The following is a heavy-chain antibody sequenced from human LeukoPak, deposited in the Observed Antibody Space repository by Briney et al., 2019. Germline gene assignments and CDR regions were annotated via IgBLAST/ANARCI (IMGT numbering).Heavy chain of an antibody. CDR2: IYYSGST. V-gene: IGHV4-59*01. CDR1: GGXISSYY. J-gene: IGHJ4*02. D-gene: IGHD2-15*01. CDR3: AREVGYCSGGSCYSYFDY. Sequence: SETLSLTCTVSGGXISSYYCSWIRQPPGKGLEWIGYIYYSGSTNYNASLTNRVTISVDTSKNQFSLKLSSVTAADTAVYYCAREVGYCSGGSCYSYFDYWGQGTLVTVSS.